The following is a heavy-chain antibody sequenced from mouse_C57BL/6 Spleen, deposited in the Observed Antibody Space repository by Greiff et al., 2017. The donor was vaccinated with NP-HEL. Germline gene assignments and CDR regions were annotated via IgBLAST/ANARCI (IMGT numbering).Heavy chain of an antibody. V-gene: IGHV3-6*01. CDR1: GYSITSGYY. CDR3: ARDPAY. CDR2: ISYDGSN. J-gene: IGHJ3*01. Sequence: EVKLLESGPGLVKPSQSLSLTCSVTGYSITSGYYWNWIRQFPGNKLEWMGYISYDGSNNYNPSLKNRISITRDTSKNQFFLKLNSVTTEDTATYYCARDPAYWGQGTLVTVSA.